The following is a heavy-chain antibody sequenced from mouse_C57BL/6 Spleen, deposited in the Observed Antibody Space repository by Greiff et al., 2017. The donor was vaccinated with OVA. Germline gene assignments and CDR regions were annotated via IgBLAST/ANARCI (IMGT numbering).Heavy chain of an antibody. CDR1: GFTFSDYG. CDR3: AKGSSSWFAC. Sequence: EVHLVESGGGLVKPGGSLKLSCAASGFTFSDYGMHWVRQAPEKGLEWVAYISSGRSTIYYADTVKGRFTISRDNAKNTLFLQMTSLRSEDTAMYYCAKGSSSWFACWGQGTLVTVSA. CDR2: ISSGRSTI. V-gene: IGHV5-17*01. D-gene: IGHD1-1*01. J-gene: IGHJ3*01.